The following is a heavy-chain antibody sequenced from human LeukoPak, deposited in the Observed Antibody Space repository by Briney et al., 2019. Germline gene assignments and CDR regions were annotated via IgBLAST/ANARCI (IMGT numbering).Heavy chain of an antibody. D-gene: IGHD2-8*01. V-gene: IGHV1-2*02. CDR3: AREMVYAIQDWFDL. Sequence: ASVKVSCKASGYTFTGYYMHWVRQAPGQGLEWMGWINPNSGGTNYAQKFQGRVTMTRDTSISTAYMELSRLRSDDTAVYYCAREMVYAIQDWFDLWGQGTLVTVSS. J-gene: IGHJ5*02. CDR1: GYTFTGYY. CDR2: INPNSGGT.